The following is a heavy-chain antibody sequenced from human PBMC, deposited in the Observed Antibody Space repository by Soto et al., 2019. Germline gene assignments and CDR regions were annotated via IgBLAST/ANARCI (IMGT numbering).Heavy chain of an antibody. J-gene: IGHJ6*02. V-gene: IGHV2-26*03. CDR2: IFSNNER. D-gene: IGHD6-13*01. CDR1: GFSLTTGRMG. CDR3: ARLVADSSWYHYGLDV. Sequence: QVTLKESGPVLVKATETLTLTCTISGFSLTTGRMGVCWIRQPPGEALEWVAHIFSNNERSYSTSLQSRLSISDDTSKSQVVLTMTNVDPVDTATYFCARLVADSSWYHYGLDVWGQGTTVTVS.